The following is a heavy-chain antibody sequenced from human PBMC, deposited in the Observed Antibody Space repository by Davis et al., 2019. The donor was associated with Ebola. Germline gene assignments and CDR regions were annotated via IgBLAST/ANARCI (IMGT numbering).Heavy chain of an antibody. CDR3: ARDLIPGGPSGFDP. J-gene: IGHJ5*02. V-gene: IGHV1-18*04. CDR2: ISAYNGNT. CDR1: GYTFTSYG. D-gene: IGHD2-21*01. Sequence: ASVKVSCKASGYTFTSYGISWVRQAPGQGLEWMGWISAYNGNTNYAQKFQGRVTITRDTSASTAYMELSSLRSDDTAVYYCARDLIPGGPSGFDPWGQGTLVTVSS.